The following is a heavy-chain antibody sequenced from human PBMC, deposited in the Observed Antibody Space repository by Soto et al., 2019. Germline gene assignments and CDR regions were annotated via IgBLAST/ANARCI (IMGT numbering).Heavy chain of an antibody. D-gene: IGHD6-19*01. Sequence: SETLSLTCAVYGGSFSGYYWSWIRQPPGKGLEWIGEINHSGSTNYNPSLKSRVTISVDTSKNQFSLKLSSVTAADTAVYYCARGIEQWLENWFDPWGQGTLVTVYS. V-gene: IGHV4-34*01. CDR3: ARGIEQWLENWFDP. CDR1: GGSFSGYY. CDR2: INHSGST. J-gene: IGHJ5*02.